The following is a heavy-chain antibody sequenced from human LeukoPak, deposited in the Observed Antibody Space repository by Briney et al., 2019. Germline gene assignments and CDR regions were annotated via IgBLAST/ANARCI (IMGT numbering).Heavy chain of an antibody. CDR1: GFTFRGYS. J-gene: IGHJ1*01. V-gene: IGHV3-21*01. D-gene: IGHD2-2*01. Sequence: PGGSLRLSCAVSGFTFRGYSMNWVRQAPGKGLEWVSSISSSSYYIYYADSVRGRFTISRDNAKNSLYLQMNSLRAEDTAVYYCARDEEEGYCSSTNCYPQYFQHWGRGTLVTVCS. CDR2: ISSSSYYI. CDR3: ARDEEEGYCSSTNCYPQYFQH.